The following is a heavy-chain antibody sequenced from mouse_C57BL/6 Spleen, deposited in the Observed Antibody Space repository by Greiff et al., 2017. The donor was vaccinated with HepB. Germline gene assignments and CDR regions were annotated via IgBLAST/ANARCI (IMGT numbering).Heavy chain of an antibody. CDR2: IRNKANGYTT. CDR3: ARGLRGYYYAMDY. Sequence: EVMLVESGGGLVQPGGSLSLSCAASGFTFTDYYMSWVRQPPGKALEWLGFIRNKANGYTTEYSASVKGRFTISRDNSQSILYLQMNALRAKDSATYYCARGLRGYYYAMDYWGQGTSVTVSS. CDR1: GFTFTDYY. V-gene: IGHV7-3*01. J-gene: IGHJ4*01. D-gene: IGHD2-4*01.